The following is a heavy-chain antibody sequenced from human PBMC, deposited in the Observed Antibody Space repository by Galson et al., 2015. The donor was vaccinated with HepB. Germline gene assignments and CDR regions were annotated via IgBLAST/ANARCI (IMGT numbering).Heavy chain of an antibody. CDR1: GFTFSSYA. D-gene: IGHD1-26*01. Sequence: SLRLSCAASGFTFSSYAMSWVRQAPGKGLEWVSAISGSGGSTYYADSVKGRFTISRDNSKNTLYLQMNSLRAEDTAVYYCAKDRCGSSSRECGGYWGQGTLVTVSS. CDR2: ISGSGGST. CDR3: AKDRCGSSSRECGGY. V-gene: IGHV3-23*01. J-gene: IGHJ4*02.